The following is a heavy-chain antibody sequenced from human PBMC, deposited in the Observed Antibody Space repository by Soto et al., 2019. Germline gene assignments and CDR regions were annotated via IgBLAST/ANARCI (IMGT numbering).Heavy chain of an antibody. CDR1: GFTFSSYI. V-gene: IGHV3-21*01. D-gene: IGHD6-13*01. Sequence: PGGSLRLSCAASGFTFSSYIMNWVRQAPGKGLEWVSSISSSGSYIFYADSVKGRFTISRDNAKNSLYLQMNSLRAEDTAVYYCARETRYSRRWYGPFDYWGPGPLVTVSS. J-gene: IGHJ4*02. CDR3: ARETRYSRRWYGPFDY. CDR2: ISSSGSYI.